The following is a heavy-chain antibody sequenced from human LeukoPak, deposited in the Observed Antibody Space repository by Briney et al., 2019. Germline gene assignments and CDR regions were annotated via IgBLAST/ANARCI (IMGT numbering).Heavy chain of an antibody. CDR3: ARDLVRATPEYYYYYYGMDV. V-gene: IGHV3-11*01. CDR2: ISSSGSTI. J-gene: IGHJ6*02. D-gene: IGHD3-16*02. Sequence: GGSLRLSCAASGFTFSDYYMSWIRQAPGKGLEWVSYISSSGSTIYYADSVKGRFTISRDNAKNSLYLQMNSLRAEDTAVYYCARDLVRATPEYYYYYYGMDVWGQGTTVTVSS. CDR1: GFTFSDYY.